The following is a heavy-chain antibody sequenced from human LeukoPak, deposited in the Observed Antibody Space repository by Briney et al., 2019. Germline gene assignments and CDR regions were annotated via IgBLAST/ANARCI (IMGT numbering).Heavy chain of an antibody. J-gene: IGHJ4*02. CDR3: ARDGGSSGWPDY. V-gene: IGHV1-46*01. D-gene: IGHD6-19*01. CDR2: LNPSGGST. CDR1: GYTFTSYY. Sequence: ASVKVSCKASGYTFTSYYMHWVRQTPGQGLEWLGILNPSGGSTSYAQKFQGRVTMTRGTSTSTIYMVMSSLRSEDTAVYYCARDGGSSGWPDYWGQGTLVTVSS.